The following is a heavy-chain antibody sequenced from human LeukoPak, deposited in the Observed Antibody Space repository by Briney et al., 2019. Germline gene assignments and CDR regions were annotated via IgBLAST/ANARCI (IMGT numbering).Heavy chain of an antibody. CDR3: ARVLGAVAEPFDY. D-gene: IGHD6-19*01. V-gene: IGHV1-2*02. J-gene: IGHJ4*02. CDR1: GYTFTSYG. CDR2: INPNSGDT. Sequence: GASVKVSCKASGYTFTSYGISWVRQAPGQGLEWMGWINPNSGDTNYAQRFQGRVTMTRDTSISTAYMELSRLRSDDTAVYYCARVLGAVAEPFDYWGQGTLVTVSS.